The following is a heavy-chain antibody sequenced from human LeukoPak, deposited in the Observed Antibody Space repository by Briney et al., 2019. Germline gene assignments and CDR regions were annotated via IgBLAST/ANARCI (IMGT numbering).Heavy chain of an antibody. J-gene: IGHJ6*02. CDR3: VRGGHKLDIETLRYYYGLDV. CDR1: GITLSHYC. D-gene: IGHD2-2*03. Sequence: GGSLRLSCAASGITLSHYCMYWVRQGPGKGLVHVSRIQCYWTRTVYADAVKGRFTISRDNAKITLYLQMTSLRAEDTAVYYCVRGGHKLDIETLRYYYGLDVWGQGTPVTVSS. V-gene: IGHV3-74*03. CDR2: IQCYWTRT.